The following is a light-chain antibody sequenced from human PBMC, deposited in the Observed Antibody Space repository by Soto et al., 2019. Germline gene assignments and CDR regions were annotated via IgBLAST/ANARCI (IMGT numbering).Light chain of an antibody. CDR3: QQYYSAPPT. CDR1: QDISND. Sequence: DIQMPQSPSSLSASVGDIVTITCRASQDISNDLAWFQQKPGKAPKSLIYGASTLQGGVTSKFSGSGSGTDFTLTISSLQPDDFATYYCQQYYSAPPTCGGGTMVEI. CDR2: GAS. V-gene: IGKV1-16*02. J-gene: IGKJ4*01.